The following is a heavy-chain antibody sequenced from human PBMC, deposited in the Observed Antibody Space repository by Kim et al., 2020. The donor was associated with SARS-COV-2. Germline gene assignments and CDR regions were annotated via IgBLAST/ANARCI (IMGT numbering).Heavy chain of an antibody. V-gene: IGHV4-31*03. D-gene: IGHD5-12*01. CDR2: IYYSGST. J-gene: IGHJ3*02. CDR1: GGSISSGGYY. CDR3: ASSEVATPLNAFDI. Sequence: SETLSLTCTVSGGSISSGGYYWSWIRQHPGKGLEWIGYIYYSGSTYYNPSLKSRVTISVDTSKNQFSLKLSSVTAADTAVYYCASSEVATPLNAFDIWGQGTMVTVSS.